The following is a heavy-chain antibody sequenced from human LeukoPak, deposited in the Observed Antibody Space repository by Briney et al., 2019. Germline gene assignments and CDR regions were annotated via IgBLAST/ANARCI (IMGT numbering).Heavy chain of an antibody. CDR1: GGSISSGSYY. CDR3: ARDDAILDAFDI. V-gene: IGHV4-61*02. CDR2: IYTSGST. J-gene: IGHJ3*02. Sequence: PSETLSLTCTVSGGSISSGSYYWSWIRQPVGKGLEWIGRIYTSGSTNYNPSLKSRVTISVDTSKNQFSLKLSSVTAADTAVYYCARDDAILDAFDIWGQGTMVSVSS.